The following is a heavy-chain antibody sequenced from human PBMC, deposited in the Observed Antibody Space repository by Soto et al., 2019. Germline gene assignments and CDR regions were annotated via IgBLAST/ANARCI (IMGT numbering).Heavy chain of an antibody. CDR2: VFRSGSI. Sequence: QVHLQESGPGLVRPSESLSLTCNGSGGSMSTGSYFWSWVRQPPGKGLEWIGYVFRSGSINYSPSFKSRFTLSIDPSKARFSLMLKSVTAADTAVYFCASARNRYSAYWGQGALVTVSS. D-gene: IGHD1-1*01. CDR3: ASARNRYSAY. V-gene: IGHV4-61*01. CDR1: GGSMSTGSYF. J-gene: IGHJ4*02.